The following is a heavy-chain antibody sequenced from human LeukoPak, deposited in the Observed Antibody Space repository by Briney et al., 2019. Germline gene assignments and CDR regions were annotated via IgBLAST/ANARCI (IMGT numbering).Heavy chain of an antibody. CDR2: IETGDNT. J-gene: IGHJ4*02. Sequence: GVPLRLSCAPSGLTVSRHYMRWVRQAPGKGVVWVSVIETGDNTYYADSKKGRFTISRDKSKNTMYLQMNSLRAEDTAVYYCARVAVGDSYYFDYWGQGTLVTVSS. D-gene: IGHD1-26*01. CDR3: ARVAVGDSYYFDY. CDR1: GLTVSRHY. V-gene: IGHV3-53*01.